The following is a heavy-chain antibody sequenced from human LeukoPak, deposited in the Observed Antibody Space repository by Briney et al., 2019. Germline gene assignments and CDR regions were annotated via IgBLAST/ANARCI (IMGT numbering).Heavy chain of an antibody. CDR3: AKGYTYGSD. J-gene: IGHJ4*02. V-gene: IGHV3-23*01. Sequence: GGSLRLSCLTSGFTFSTNAMSWVRQAPGKGLHWVSTISGRGDYTYYADSVKGRFTISRDNSKNTLYLQMNSLRAEDTAVYYCAKGYTYGSDWGQGTLVTVSS. CDR2: ISGRGDYT. D-gene: IGHD5-18*01. CDR1: GFTFSTNA.